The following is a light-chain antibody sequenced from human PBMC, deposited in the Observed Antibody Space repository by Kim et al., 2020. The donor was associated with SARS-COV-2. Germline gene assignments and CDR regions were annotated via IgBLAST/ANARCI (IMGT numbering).Light chain of an antibody. V-gene: IGLV3-19*01. J-gene: IGLJ2*01. CDR3: NSRDSSDNVV. Sequence: VALGQTVRITCQGDSLRSYYATWHQQKPGQAPIIVIYGKNIRPSGIPDRFSGSSSGNTASLTITGTQAGDEADYYCNSRDSSDNVVFGGGTKLTVL. CDR1: SLRSYY. CDR2: GKN.